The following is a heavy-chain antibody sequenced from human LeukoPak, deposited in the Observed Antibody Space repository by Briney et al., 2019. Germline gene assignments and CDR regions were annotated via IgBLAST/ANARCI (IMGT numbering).Heavy chain of an antibody. CDR1: GFTVSSNF. V-gene: IGHV3-53*01. CDR2: IYAAGDT. D-gene: IGHD2-2*01. CDR3: AKGEAYQLLGGNFDY. Sequence: GGSLRLSCAASGFTVSSNFMSWVRQAPGKGLEWVSVIYAAGDTYYADSVKGRFTISRDNSKNTLYLQMNSLRAEDTAVYYCAKGEAYQLLGGNFDYWGQGTLVTVSS. J-gene: IGHJ4*02.